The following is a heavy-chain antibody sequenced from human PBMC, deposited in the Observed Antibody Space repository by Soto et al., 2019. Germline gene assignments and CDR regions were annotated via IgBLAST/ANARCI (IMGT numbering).Heavy chain of an antibody. Sequence: SETLSLTCTVSGGSISSGDYYWNRLRQPPGKGLGWIGYIYYTGTTKYNPSLKSRATLSVDTAKNRFSLNLTYLTAADTAVYYCASGYWFHPWGQGTPVTVSS. CDR3: ASGYWFHP. J-gene: IGHJ5*02. CDR2: IYYTGTT. CDR1: GGSISSGDYY. V-gene: IGHV4-30-4*01.